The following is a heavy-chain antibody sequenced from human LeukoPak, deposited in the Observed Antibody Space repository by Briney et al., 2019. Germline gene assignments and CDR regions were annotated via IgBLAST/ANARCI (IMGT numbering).Heavy chain of an antibody. Sequence: GGSLRLSCAASGFTFSSYAMHWVRQAPGKGLEWVAVISYDGSNKYYADSVKGRFTIPRDNSKNTLYLQMNSLRAEDTAVYYCARVTRRYYYYMDVWGKGTTVTVSS. V-gene: IGHV3-30*04. J-gene: IGHJ6*03. CDR3: ARVTRRYYYYMDV. CDR1: GFTFSSYA. CDR2: ISYDGSNK. D-gene: IGHD4-23*01.